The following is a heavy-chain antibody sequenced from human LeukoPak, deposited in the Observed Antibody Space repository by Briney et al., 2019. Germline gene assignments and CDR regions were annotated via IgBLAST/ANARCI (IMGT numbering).Heavy chain of an antibody. CDR1: GFTFSSYA. CDR2: ISSNGGST. V-gene: IGHV3-64*01. D-gene: IGHD6-19*01. Sequence: GGSLRLSSAASGFTFSSYAMHWVRQAPGKGLEYVSAISSNGGSTYYANSVKGRFTISRDNSKNTLYLQMGSLRAEDMAVYYCASGYSSGYAAEYFQHWGQGTLVTVSS. J-gene: IGHJ1*01. CDR3: ASGYSSGYAAEYFQH.